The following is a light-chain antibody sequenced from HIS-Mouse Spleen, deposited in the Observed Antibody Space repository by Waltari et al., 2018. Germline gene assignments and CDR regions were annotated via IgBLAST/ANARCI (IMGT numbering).Light chain of an antibody. CDR2: WAS. CDR3: QQYYSTPFT. V-gene: IGKV4-1*01. Sequence: DIVMTQSPDSLAVSLGGRATINCKSSQSVLYSSNNKNYLAWYQQKPGQPPKLLIYWASTRESGVPDRFSGSGSGTDFTLTISSLQAEDVAVYYCQQYYSTPFTFGPGTKVDIK. J-gene: IGKJ3*01. CDR1: QSVLYSSNNKNY.